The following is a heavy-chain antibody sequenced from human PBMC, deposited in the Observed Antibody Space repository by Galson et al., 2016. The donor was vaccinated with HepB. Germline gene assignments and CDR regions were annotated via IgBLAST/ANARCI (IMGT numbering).Heavy chain of an antibody. V-gene: IGHV3-9*01. J-gene: IGHJ3*01. CDR3: VRDLGEKIGRGGSCSTNGFDS. D-gene: IGHD2-15*01. CDR2: ISRNGDDI. CDR1: GFTFRSYA. Sequence: SLRLSCAASGFTFRSYAMHWVRQVPGKGLEWVSGISRNGDDIGYADSVKGRFSISRDNAQNSLFLQMNSLRPEDTALYYCVRDLGEKIGRGGSCSTNGFDSWGQGTMVAVSS.